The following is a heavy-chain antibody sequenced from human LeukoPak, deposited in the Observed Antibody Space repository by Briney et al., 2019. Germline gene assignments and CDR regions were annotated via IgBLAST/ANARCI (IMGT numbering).Heavy chain of an antibody. CDR1: GFTFSSYA. Sequence: PGGSLRLSCVASGFTFSSYAMSWVRQAPGKGLEWVSGISGSGDTTYYADSVKGRFTISRDNAKNSLYLQMNSLRAEDTAVYYCARRYYYDSSSDFDSWGQGTLVTVSS. CDR2: ISGSGDTT. V-gene: IGHV3-23*01. CDR3: ARRYYYDSSSDFDS. J-gene: IGHJ4*02. D-gene: IGHD3-22*01.